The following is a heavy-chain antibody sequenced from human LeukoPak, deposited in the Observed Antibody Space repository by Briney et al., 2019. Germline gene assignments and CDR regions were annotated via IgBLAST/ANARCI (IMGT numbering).Heavy chain of an antibody. CDR1: EYSFSTYW. J-gene: IGHJ4*02. CDR3: ARAGLDFGFGQLDIDY. D-gene: IGHD3-10*01. V-gene: IGHV5-51*01. CDR2: IYPADSDT. Sequence: GESLKISCKGSEYSFSTYWIGWVCQISGKGLEWMGIIYPADSDTRYSPSFQGQVTISVDKSLSTAYLQWSSLQASDSAMYYCARAGLDFGFGQLDIDYWGQGTLVTVSS.